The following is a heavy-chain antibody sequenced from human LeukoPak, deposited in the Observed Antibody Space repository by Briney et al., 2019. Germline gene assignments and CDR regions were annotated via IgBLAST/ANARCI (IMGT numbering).Heavy chain of an antibody. Sequence: SETLSLPCAVYGGSFSGYYWSWIRQPPGKGLEWIGEINHSGSTNYNPSLKSRVTISVDTSKNQFSLKLSTATAAYTAEYYCARGLLGYCNSTSCYRFRDYSDYWGQGTLVTVSS. D-gene: IGHD2-2*02. CDR2: INHSGST. V-gene: IGHV4-34*01. CDR3: ARGLLGYCNSTSCYRFRDYSDY. CDR1: GGSFSGYY. J-gene: IGHJ4*02.